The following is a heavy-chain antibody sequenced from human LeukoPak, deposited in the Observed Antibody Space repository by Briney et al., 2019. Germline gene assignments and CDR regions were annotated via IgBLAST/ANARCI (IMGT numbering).Heavy chain of an antibody. CDR3: ARERYYYGSGSYTYYYYGMDV. D-gene: IGHD3-10*01. CDR1: GGSFSGYY. CDR2: INHSGIT. Sequence: SETLSLTCAPYGGSFSGYYWSWIRQTPGKVLEWIGEINHSGITNYNPSLKSRVTISVDTSKSQFSLKLSSVTAADTAVYYCARERYYYGSGSYTYYYYGMDVWGQGTTVTVSS. J-gene: IGHJ6*02. V-gene: IGHV4-34*01.